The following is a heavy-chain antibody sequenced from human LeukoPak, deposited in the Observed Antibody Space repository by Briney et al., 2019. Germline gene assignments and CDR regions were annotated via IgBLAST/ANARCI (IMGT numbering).Heavy chain of an antibody. CDR1: GYTFTGYY. J-gene: IGHJ4*02. CDR3: ARESSGYYFYYDY. Sequence: GASVKVSCTASGYTFTGYYMHWVRQAPGQRLEWMGWINAGNGNTKYSQKFQGRVTITRDTSASTAYMELSSLRSEDTAVYYCARESSGYYFYYDYWGQGTLVTVSS. D-gene: IGHD3-22*01. V-gene: IGHV1-3*01. CDR2: INAGNGNT.